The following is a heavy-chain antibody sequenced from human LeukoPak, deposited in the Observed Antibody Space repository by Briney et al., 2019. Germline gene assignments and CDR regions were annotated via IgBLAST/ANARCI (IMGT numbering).Heavy chain of an antibody. Sequence: GGSLRLSCAASGFTFSDYYMSWIRQAPGKGLEWVSYISSSGSTIYYADSVKGRFTISRDNAKNSLYLQMNSQRAEDTAVYYCARDGEGYYGSGSYFRPYYYYYGMDVWGQGTTVTVSS. V-gene: IGHV3-11*01. CDR3: ARDGEGYYGSGSYFRPYYYYYGMDV. CDR1: GFTFSDYY. J-gene: IGHJ6*02. D-gene: IGHD3-10*01. CDR2: ISSSGSTI.